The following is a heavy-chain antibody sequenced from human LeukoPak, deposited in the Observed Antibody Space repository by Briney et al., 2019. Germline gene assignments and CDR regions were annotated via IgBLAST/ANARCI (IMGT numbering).Heavy chain of an antibody. D-gene: IGHD3-22*01. CDR2: ISGSGGST. CDR1: GFTFSSYA. J-gene: IGHJ3*02. CDR3: AKDYYDSSGYYWDAFDI. V-gene: IGHV3-23*01. Sequence: GGSLRLSCAASGFTFSSYAMSWVRQAPGKGLEWVSAISGSGGSTYYADSVKGRFTISRDNSKNTLYLQMNSLRAEDTAVCYCAKDYYDSSGYYWDAFDIWGQGTMVTVSS.